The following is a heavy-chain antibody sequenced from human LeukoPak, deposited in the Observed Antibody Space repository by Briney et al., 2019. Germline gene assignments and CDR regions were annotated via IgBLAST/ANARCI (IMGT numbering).Heavy chain of an antibody. Sequence: PGRSLRLSCAASGFTFSSYDMHWVRQAPGKGLEWGAVISYDGNNKYYADSVKGRFTISRDNSKKTLYLQMNSLRAEDTAVYYCARDGYDEEDWYFDLWGPGILVTVSS. CDR3: ARDGYDEEDWYFDL. V-gene: IGHV3-30-3*01. CDR1: GFTFSSYD. CDR2: ISYDGNNK. D-gene: IGHD5-12*01. J-gene: IGHJ2*01.